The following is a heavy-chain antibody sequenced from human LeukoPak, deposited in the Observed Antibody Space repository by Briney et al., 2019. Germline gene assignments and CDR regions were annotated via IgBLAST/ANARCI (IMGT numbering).Heavy chain of an antibody. Sequence: ASVKVSCKASGYIFTSYVLHWVRQAPGQGLEWMGWINTNTGNPTYAQGFTGRFVFSLDTSVSTAYLQVSSLKADDTAMYYCARGDYETHGYQTRWGQGTLVTVSS. D-gene: IGHD3-22*01. CDR2: INTNTGNP. J-gene: IGHJ4*02. V-gene: IGHV7-4-1*02. CDR3: ARGDYETHGYQTR. CDR1: GYIFTSYV.